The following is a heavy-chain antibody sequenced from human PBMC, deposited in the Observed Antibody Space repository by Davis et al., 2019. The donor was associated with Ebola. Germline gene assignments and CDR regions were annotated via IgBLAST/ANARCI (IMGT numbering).Heavy chain of an antibody. V-gene: IGHV3-7*01. CDR3: ARDGGYCINGVCSYYYYVMDV. CDR2: INHDGSEK. J-gene: IGHJ6*02. Sequence: GESLKISCRASGFTLNNYWINWVRQAPGKGLEWVANINHDGSEKDYVGSVKGRFTISRDSAKNSLYLQMNSLRAEDTAVYYCARDGGYCINGVCSYYYYVMDVWGQGTTVTVSS. D-gene: IGHD2-8*01. CDR1: GFTLNNYW.